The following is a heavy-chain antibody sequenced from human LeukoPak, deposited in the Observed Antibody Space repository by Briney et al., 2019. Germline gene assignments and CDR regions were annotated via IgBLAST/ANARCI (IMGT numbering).Heavy chain of an antibody. V-gene: IGHV1-46*01. J-gene: IGHJ6*03. Sequence: ASVKVSCKASGYTFTSYHLHWVRQAPGQGLEWMGIINPSGGSPNYAQKFQGRVTMTRDMSTSTVNMELSSLRSEDTAVYYCARAQGSYYHYYMDVWGKGTTVSVSS. CDR2: INPSGGSP. CDR1: GYTFTSYH. CDR3: ARAQGSYYHYYMDV. D-gene: IGHD1-26*01.